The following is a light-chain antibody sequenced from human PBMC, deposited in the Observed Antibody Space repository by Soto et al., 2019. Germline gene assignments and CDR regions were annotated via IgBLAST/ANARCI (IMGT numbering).Light chain of an antibody. Sequence: EIVMTQSPATLSVSPAESDTLSCGASQSVSSNLAWYQQTAGQAPRILIYGASTRDTGIPARFSGSGSGTDCTLPLSRLEPEDFAVYYCQQYGSSLITFGQGTRLEIK. V-gene: IGKV3-15*01. CDR3: QQYGSSLIT. CDR1: QSVSSN. J-gene: IGKJ5*01. CDR2: GAS.